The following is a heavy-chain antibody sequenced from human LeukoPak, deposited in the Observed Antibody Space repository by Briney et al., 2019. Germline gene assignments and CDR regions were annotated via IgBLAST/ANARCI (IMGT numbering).Heavy chain of an antibody. Sequence: SETLSLTCTVSGYSISSGYYWGWIRQPPGKGLEWIGSIYHSGSTYYNPSLKSRVTISVDTSKNQFSLKLSSATAADTAVYYCARDPITISYSDWFDPWGQGTLVTVSS. V-gene: IGHV4-38-2*02. CDR3: ARDPITISYSDWFDP. D-gene: IGHD3-3*01. CDR2: IYHSGST. J-gene: IGHJ5*02. CDR1: GYSISSGYY.